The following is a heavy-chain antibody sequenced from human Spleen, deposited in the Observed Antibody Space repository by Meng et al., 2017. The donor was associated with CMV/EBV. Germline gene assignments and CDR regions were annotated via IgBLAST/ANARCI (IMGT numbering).Heavy chain of an antibody. CDR3: ARVVSGGYYTFDY. CDR1: GFTFSDYY. V-gene: IGHV3-11*01. Sequence: GESLKISCAASGFTFSDYYMSWIRQAPGKGLEWVSYISRSGSTIYYADSVKGRFTISRDNAKNSLYLQMNSLRAEDTAVYYCARVVSGGYYTFDYWGQGTLVTVSS. CDR2: ISRSGSTI. J-gene: IGHJ4*02. D-gene: IGHD3-10*01.